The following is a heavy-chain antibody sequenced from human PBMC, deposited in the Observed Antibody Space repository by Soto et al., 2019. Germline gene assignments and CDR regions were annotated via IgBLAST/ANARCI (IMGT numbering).Heavy chain of an antibody. CDR1: GYTFTNYN. V-gene: IGHV1-8*01. CDR2: MNPSSGNT. CDR3: ARPDDVSGTSYPNWFDP. J-gene: IGHJ5*02. Sequence: GASVKVSCKAAGYTFTNYNINWVRQATGQGLEWMGWMNPSSGNTGYAQKFQGRVTMTRNTSISTAYMELSSLRSEDTAVYYCARPDDVSGTSYPNWFDPWGKGTLVTVAS. D-gene: IGHD3-10*01.